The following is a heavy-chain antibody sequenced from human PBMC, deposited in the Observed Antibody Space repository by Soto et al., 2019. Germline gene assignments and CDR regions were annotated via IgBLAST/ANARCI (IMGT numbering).Heavy chain of an antibody. CDR2: ISGSGGST. D-gene: IGHD1-1*01. CDR3: AKRATGTYFDY. J-gene: IGHJ4*02. V-gene: IGHV3-23*01. Sequence: EVQLLESGGGLVQPGGSLRLSCAASGFTFSNYAMNWVRQAPGKGLEWVSVISGSGGSTYYAGSVKGRFTISRDNSKNTLYLQMNSLRAEATAVYYCAKRATGTYFDYWGQGTLVTVSS. CDR1: GFTFSNYA.